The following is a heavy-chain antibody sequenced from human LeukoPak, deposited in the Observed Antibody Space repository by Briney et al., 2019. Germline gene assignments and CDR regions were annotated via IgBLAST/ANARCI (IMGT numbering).Heavy chain of an antibody. Sequence: SETLSLTCTVSGGSITSYYWTWIRQPPGEGLEWTGYIYYTGSTNYNPSLKSRVTLSVDTSNNEVSLKLRSVTAADTAVYYCARVGVEVELATFDYWGRGTLVAVSS. V-gene: IGHV4-59*01. CDR3: ARVGVEVELATFDY. CDR2: IYYTGST. J-gene: IGHJ4*02. D-gene: IGHD5-24*01. CDR1: GGSITSYY.